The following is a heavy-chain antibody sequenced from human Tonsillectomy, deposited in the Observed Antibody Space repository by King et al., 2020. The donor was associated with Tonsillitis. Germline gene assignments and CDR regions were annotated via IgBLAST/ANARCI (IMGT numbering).Heavy chain of an antibody. CDR3: ARARYGSWTR. J-gene: IGHJ4*02. D-gene: IGHD3-10*01. CDR2: LYNGGST. Sequence: CAGSGLIFSSNYMRWVRQAPGKGLELVSLLYNGGSTYYAYSVKGRFTISRDNSKNTLYLQMNSLRVEDTAVYYCARARYGSWTRWGQGTLVTVSS. CDR1: GLIFSSNY. V-gene: IGHV3-66*01.